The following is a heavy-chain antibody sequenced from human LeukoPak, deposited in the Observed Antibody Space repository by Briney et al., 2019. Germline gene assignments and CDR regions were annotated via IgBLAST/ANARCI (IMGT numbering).Heavy chain of an antibody. CDR3: ARDFWDSSGWYSQGHCDY. CDR2: IKQDGSDK. V-gene: IGHV3-7*01. J-gene: IGHJ4*02. CDR1: GFTFSRNW. D-gene: IGHD6-19*01. Sequence: PGGSLRLSCAASGFTFSRNWMSWVRQAPGKGLEWVANIKQDGSDKYYVDSVKGRFTISRDNAKNSLYLQMNSLRADDTAVYYCARDFWDSSGWYSQGHCDYWGQGTLVTVSS.